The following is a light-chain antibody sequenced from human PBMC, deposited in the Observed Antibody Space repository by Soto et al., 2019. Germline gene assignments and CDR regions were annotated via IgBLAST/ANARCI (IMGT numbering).Light chain of an antibody. J-gene: IGKJ1*01. Sequence: EIVLTQSPATLSSFPGDRVTLSCRASQAVNTRLAWYQHKPGQAPRLLIYLTSNRAAGIPARFSGSGSETDFTLTISDVEPEDFAVYYCHQRQSWPRTFGQGTRWIS. CDR2: LTS. CDR1: QAVNTR. CDR3: HQRQSWPRT. V-gene: IGKV3-11*01.